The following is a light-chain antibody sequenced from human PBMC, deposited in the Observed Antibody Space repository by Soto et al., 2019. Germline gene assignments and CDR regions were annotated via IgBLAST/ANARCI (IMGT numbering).Light chain of an antibody. J-gene: IGLJ2*01. CDR3: SSYTTSTTLVV. CDR2: DVN. CDR1: SSDVGGYNY. Sequence: QSALTQPASVSGSPGQSITISCIGTSSDVGGYNYVSWYQHHPGKVPKLMIYDVNNRPSGVSNRFSGSKSGNTASLTISGLQAEDEADYYCSSYTTSTTLVVFGGGTKGTVL. V-gene: IGLV2-14*03.